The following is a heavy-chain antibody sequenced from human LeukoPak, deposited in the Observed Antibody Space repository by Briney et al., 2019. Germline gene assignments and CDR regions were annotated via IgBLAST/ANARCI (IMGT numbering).Heavy chain of an antibody. D-gene: IGHD2-15*01. CDR1: GYTFASYD. CDR3: ARVPSLGYCSGGSCYRFDH. J-gene: IGHJ4*02. CDR2: MNPDSTNT. Sequence: ASVTVSCKASGYTFASYDINWVRQAPGQGLEWMGWMNPDSTNTDYAQKFQGRVTMTRDTSMSTAYMELSSLTSEDTAVYYCARVPSLGYCSGGSCYRFDHWGQGTLVAVSS. V-gene: IGHV1-8*01.